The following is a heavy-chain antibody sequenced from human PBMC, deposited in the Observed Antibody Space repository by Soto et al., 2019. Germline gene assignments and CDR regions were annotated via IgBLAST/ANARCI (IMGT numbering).Heavy chain of an antibody. Sequence: SLRLSCAASGFTFDDYAMHWVRQAPGKGLEWVSGISWNSGSIGYADSVKGRFTISRDNAKNSLYLQMNSLRAEDTALYYCAGFPQDTVVVPAAIPCGQRTLLTVSS. J-gene: IGHJ5*02. V-gene: IGHV3-9*01. CDR2: ISWNSGSI. CDR1: GFTFDDYA. CDR3: AGFPQDTVVVPAAIP. D-gene: IGHD2-2*02.